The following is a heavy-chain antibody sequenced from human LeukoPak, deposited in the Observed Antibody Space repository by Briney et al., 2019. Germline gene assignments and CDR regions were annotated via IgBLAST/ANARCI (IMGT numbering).Heavy chain of an antibody. CDR2: IRYDGSNK. CDR1: GFTFRTSA. D-gene: IGHD6-13*01. CDR3: AKDSGYSSSWYMGMGYYYYYMDV. Sequence: GGSLRLSCAASGFTFRTSAMHWVRQAPGKGLEWVAFIRYDGSNKYYADSVKGRFTISRDNSKNTLYLQMNSLRAEDTAVYYCAKDSGYSSSWYMGMGYYYYYMDVWGKGTTVTISS. J-gene: IGHJ6*03. V-gene: IGHV3-30*02.